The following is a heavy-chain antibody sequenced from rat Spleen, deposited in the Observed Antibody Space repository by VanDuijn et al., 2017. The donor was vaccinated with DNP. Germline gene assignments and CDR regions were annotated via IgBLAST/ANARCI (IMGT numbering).Heavy chain of an antibody. V-gene: IGHV5-19*01. CDR2: ISANAGST. CDR1: GFTFSYYG. Sequence: EVQLVASGGGVVQPGRSLKLSCAASGFTFSYYGMAWIRQPPKKGLEWVASISANAGSTSYRDSVKGRFTISRDNAENTLYLQMDSLWSEDTATYYCTTDFERGYWGQGVMVTVSS. CDR3: TTDFERGY. D-gene: IGHD1-11*01. J-gene: IGHJ2*01.